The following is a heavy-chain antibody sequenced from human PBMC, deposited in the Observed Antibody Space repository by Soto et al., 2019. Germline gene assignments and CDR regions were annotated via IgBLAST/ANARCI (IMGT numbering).Heavy chain of an antibody. V-gene: IGHV3-30*09. CDR2: ISYDGSNK. CDR3: ARDRKWLRQEFYYGMDV. Sequence: VGSLRLSCAASGFTFSSYAMHWVRQAPGKGLEWVAVISYDGSNKYYADSVKGQFAISRDNSKNTLYLQMNSLRAEDTAVYYCARDRKWLRQEFYYGMDVWGQGTTVTVSS. CDR1: GFTFSSYA. J-gene: IGHJ6*02. D-gene: IGHD5-12*01.